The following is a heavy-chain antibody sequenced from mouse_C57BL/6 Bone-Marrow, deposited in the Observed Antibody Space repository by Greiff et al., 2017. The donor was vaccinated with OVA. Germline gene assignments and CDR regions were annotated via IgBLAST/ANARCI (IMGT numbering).Heavy chain of an antibody. CDR3: ARFYYYGSSYDY. D-gene: IGHD1-1*01. CDR1: GYTFTSYW. J-gene: IGHJ2*01. CDR2: IDPSDSET. V-gene: IGHV1-52*01. Sequence: QVQLQQSGAELVRPGSSVKLSCKASGYTFTSYWMHWVKQRPIQGLEWIGNIDPSDSETHYNQKFKDKATLTVDKSSSTAYMQLSSLTSEDSAVYYCARFYYYGSSYDYWGQGTTLTVSS.